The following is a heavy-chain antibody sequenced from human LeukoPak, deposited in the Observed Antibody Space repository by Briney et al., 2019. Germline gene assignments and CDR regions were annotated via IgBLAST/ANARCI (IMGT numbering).Heavy chain of an antibody. CDR3: ARSFIVVVPAAIQPFDY. Sequence: GGSQRLSCAASGFTFSSYAMSWVRQAPGKGLEWVSAISGSGGSTYYADSVKGRFTISRDNSKNTLYLQMNSLRAEDTAVYYCARSFIVVVPAAIQPFDYWGQGTLVTVSS. CDR1: GFTFSSYA. J-gene: IGHJ4*02. V-gene: IGHV3-23*01. CDR2: ISGSGGST. D-gene: IGHD2-2*02.